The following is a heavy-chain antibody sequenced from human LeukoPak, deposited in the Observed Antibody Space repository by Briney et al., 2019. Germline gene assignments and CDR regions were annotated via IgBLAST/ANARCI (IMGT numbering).Heavy chain of an antibody. CDR1: GFTFDDSG. CDR3: ARSYYYYMDV. CDR2: INWNGGST. J-gene: IGHJ6*03. Sequence: GGSLRLSCAASGFTFDDSGMTWVRQAPGRGLEWVSGINWNGGSTGYADSVKGRFTISRDNAKNSLYLQMNSLRAEDTALYYCARSYYYYMDVWGKGTTVTDSS. V-gene: IGHV3-20*04.